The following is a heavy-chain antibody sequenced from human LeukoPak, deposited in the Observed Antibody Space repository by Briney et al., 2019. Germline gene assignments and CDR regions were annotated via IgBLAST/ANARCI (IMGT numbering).Heavy chain of an antibody. CDR1: GFTFSSYA. J-gene: IGHJ4*02. D-gene: IGHD3-9*01. CDR2: ISGSGVNT. Sequence: PGGSLRLSCAASGFTFSSYAMTWVRQAPGKGLEWVSVISGSGVNTDYADSVKGRFTISRDNSKNTLYLQMNSLRAEDTAVYYCARGVSDYDILTGYQPYYFDYWGQGTLVTVSS. CDR3: ARGVSDYDILTGYQPYYFDY. V-gene: IGHV3-23*01.